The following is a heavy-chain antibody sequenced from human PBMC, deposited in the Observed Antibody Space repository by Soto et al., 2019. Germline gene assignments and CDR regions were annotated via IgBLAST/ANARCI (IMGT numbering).Heavy chain of an antibody. J-gene: IGHJ6*02. CDR1: GFTFRNYG. D-gene: IGHD3-3*01. CDR3: ARDAPRYYDFWSGYWTRIEYYYYGMDV. CDR2: INHSGST. Sequence: GSLRLSCGASGFTFRNYGMGWIRQPPGKGLEWIGEINHSGSTNYNPSLKSRVTISVDTSKNQFSLKPSSVTAADTAVYYCARDAPRYYDFWSGYWTRIEYYYYGMDVWGQGTTVTVSS. V-gene: IGHV4-34*01.